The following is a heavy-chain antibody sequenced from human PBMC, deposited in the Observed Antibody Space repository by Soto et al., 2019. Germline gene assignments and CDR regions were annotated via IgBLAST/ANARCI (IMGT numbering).Heavy chain of an antibody. CDR3: ARDRVVCGGGNCGRSVEDP. Sequence: ASVKVSCKASGYTFTSYYMHWVRQAPGQGLEWMGIIDPSGGGTSYAQKFQGRLTMTRDTSTTTVYMELSSLRSEDTAVYYCARDRVVCGGGNCGRSVEDPWG. V-gene: IGHV1-46*01. CDR1: GYTFTSYY. D-gene: IGHD2-15*01. J-gene: IGHJ5*02. CDR2: IDPSGGGT.